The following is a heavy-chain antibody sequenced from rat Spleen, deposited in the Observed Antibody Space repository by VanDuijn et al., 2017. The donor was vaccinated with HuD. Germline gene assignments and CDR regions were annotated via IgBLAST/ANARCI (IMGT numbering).Heavy chain of an antibody. CDR2: INTGGGNT. CDR1: GFTFTNYY. Sequence: EVQLVESGGGLVQPGRSMKLSCAASGFTFTNYYMAWLRQAPTKGLEWVASINTGGGNTYYRDSVKGRFTISRDNGKSTLYLQMDSLRSEDTATYYCTTVVGDSYWYFDFWGPGTMVTVSS. CDR3: TTVVGDSYWYFDF. D-gene: IGHD1-1*01. J-gene: IGHJ1*01. V-gene: IGHV5-25*01.